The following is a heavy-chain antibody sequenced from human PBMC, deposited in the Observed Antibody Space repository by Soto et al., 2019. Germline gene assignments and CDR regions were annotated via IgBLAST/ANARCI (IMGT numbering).Heavy chain of an antibody. CDR2: IYSGGDT. V-gene: IGHV3-53*01. CDR3: ARGARSYSSHDAFDI. CDR1: WLNVSTNY. D-gene: IGHD6-13*01. J-gene: IGHJ3*02. Sequence: EVQLVESGGGLIQPGGSLRLSCAASWLNVSTNYMSWVRQAPGKGLEWVSVIYSGGDTSYADSVKGRFAISRDNSKNTVFLQMNRLRVEDTAVYYCARGARSYSSHDAFDIWGQGTMVTVSS.